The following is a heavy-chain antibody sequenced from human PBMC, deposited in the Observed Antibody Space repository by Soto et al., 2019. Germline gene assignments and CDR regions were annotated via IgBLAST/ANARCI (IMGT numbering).Heavy chain of an antibody. V-gene: IGHV3-13*04. CDR2: IGTAGDT. D-gene: IGHD3-10*01. J-gene: IGHJ5*02. CDR3: ARGVTMVRVVIIDWFDP. CDR1: GFTFSSYD. Sequence: EVQLLESGGGLVQPGGSLRLSCAASGFTFSSYDMHWVRQATGKGLEWVSTIGTAGDTYYPGSVKSRFTISRENAKNSLYLQMHSLRAGDTAVYYCARGVTMVRVVIIDWFDPWGQGTLVTVSS.